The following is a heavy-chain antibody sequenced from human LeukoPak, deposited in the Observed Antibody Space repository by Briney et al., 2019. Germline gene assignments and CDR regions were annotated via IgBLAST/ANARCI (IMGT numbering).Heavy chain of an antibody. CDR3: ARVYERFLEWLAPKYGMDV. V-gene: IGHV4-34*01. CDR2: INHSGST. CDR1: GGSFSGYY. D-gene: IGHD3-3*01. J-gene: IGHJ6*02. Sequence: SETLSLTCAVYGGSFSGYYWSWIRQPPGKGLEWIGEINHSGSTNYNPSLKSRVTISVDTSKNQFSLKLSSVTAADTAVYYCARVYERFLEWLAPKYGMDVWGQGTTVTVSS.